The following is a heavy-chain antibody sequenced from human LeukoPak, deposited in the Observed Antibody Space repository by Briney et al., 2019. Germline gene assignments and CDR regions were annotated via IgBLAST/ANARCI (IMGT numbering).Heavy chain of an antibody. CDR1: GFTFSSYA. J-gene: IGHJ4*02. Sequence: PGGSLRLSCSASGFTFSSYAMHWVRQAPGKGLEYVSAISSNGGSTYYADSVKGRFTISRDNSKNTLYLQMSSLRAEDTAVYYCVNSDLPYYDFWSGYYTANFDYWGQGTLVTVSS. CDR2: ISSNGGST. D-gene: IGHD3-3*01. CDR3: VNSDLPYYDFWSGYYTANFDY. V-gene: IGHV3-64D*09.